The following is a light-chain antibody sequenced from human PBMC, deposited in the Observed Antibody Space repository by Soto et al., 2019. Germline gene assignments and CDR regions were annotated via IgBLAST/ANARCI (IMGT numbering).Light chain of an antibody. V-gene: IGKV3-15*01. CDR1: QSVGIK. J-gene: IGKJ1*01. Sequence: EVLMTQSPATLSVSPGERATLSCRASQSVGIKLAWYQQKPGQAPRLLMYSASTRATGIAARFSGGGSGTEFTLTISSLQSEDFAVYYCQQYNNWPRTFGQGTKVDIK. CDR2: SAS. CDR3: QQYNNWPRT.